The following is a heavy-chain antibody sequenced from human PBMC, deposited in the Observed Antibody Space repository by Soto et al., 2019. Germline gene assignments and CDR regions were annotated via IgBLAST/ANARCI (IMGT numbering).Heavy chain of an antibody. D-gene: IGHD3-3*01. CDR3: ARNSITTPLRWFDP. CDR2: IYYSGST. Sequence: SETLSLTCTVSGGSISSSSYYWGWIRQPPGKGLEWIGSIYYSGSTYYNPSLKSRVTISVDTSKNQFSLKLSSVTAADTAVYYCARNSITTPLRWFDPWGQGTLVTVSS. CDR1: GGSISSSSYY. J-gene: IGHJ5*02. V-gene: IGHV4-39*01.